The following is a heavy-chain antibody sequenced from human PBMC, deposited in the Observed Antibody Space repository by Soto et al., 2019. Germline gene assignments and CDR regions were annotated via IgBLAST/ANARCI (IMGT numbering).Heavy chain of an antibody. V-gene: IGHV4-59*06. CDR2: IYYSGST. CDR1: RGSFSGYY. Sequence: PSETLSLTCAVYRGSFSGYYRNWIRQPPGKGLEWIGYIYYSGSTYYNPSLKSRVTISVDTSKNQFSLKLGSVTAADTAVYYCAWGQDGYNWVALDIWGQGTMVTDSS. D-gene: IGHD5-12*01. CDR3: AWGQDGYNWVALDI. J-gene: IGHJ3*02.